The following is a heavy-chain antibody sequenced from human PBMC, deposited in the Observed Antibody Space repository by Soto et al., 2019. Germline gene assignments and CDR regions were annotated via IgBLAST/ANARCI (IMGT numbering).Heavy chain of an antibody. Sequence: ETLSLTCTVSGGSISSYYWSWIRQPPGKGLEWIGYIYYNVNTNYNPSLKSRVTISVDTSKNQFSLKLSSVTAADTAVYYCAREWSISWSTPFDYWGQGTLVTVSS. CDR3: AREWSISWSTPFDY. V-gene: IGHV4-59*12. CDR2: IYYNVNT. D-gene: IGHD6-13*01. CDR1: GGSISSYY. J-gene: IGHJ4*02.